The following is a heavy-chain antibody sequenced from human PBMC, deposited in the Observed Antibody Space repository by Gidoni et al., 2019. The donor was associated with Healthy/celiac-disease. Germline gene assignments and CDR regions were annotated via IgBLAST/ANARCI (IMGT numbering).Heavy chain of an antibody. V-gene: IGHV3-66*02. Sequence: EVQLVESGGGLVQPGGSLRLSCAASGFTVSSNYMSWVRQAPGKGLEWVSVIYSGGSTYYADSVKGRFTISRDNSKNTLYLQMNSLRAEDTAVYYCARIYYYDSSGYPYFDYWGQGTLVTVSS. CDR1: GFTVSSNY. D-gene: IGHD3-22*01. CDR3: ARIYYYDSSGYPYFDY. J-gene: IGHJ4*02. CDR2: IYSGGST.